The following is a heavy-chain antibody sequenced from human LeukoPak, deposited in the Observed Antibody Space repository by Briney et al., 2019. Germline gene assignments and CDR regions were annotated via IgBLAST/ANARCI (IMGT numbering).Heavy chain of an antibody. CDR3: VREGPTATALDY. Sequence: GGCLRLSCAASGFTFSTYSMNWVRQAPGKGLEWVSSISSNGRYIYYGDSVKGRFTISRDNAKSSLYLQMNSLRGEDTAVYYCVREGPTATALDYWGQGTLVTVSS. D-gene: IGHD2-21*02. CDR2: ISSNGRYI. J-gene: IGHJ4*02. CDR1: GFTFSTYS. V-gene: IGHV3-21*01.